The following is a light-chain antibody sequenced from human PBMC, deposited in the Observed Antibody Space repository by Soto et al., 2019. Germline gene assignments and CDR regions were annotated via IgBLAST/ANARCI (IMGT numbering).Light chain of an antibody. J-gene: IGLJ2*01. CDR3: AVWDDSLNGVV. CDR2: SNN. V-gene: IGLV1-44*01. Sequence: QSVQTQSPSASGTPGQRVTISCSGSSSNIGGNAVNWYQHLPGTAPKLLIYSNNQRPSGVPDRFSGSKSGTSASLAISGLQSEDEAYYYCAVWDDSLNGVVFGEGTKLTVL. CDR1: SSNIGGNA.